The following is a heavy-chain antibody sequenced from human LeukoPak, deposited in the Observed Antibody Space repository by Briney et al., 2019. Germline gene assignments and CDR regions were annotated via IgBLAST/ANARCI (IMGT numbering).Heavy chain of an antibody. J-gene: IGHJ3*02. CDR3: ARDLHRSNSGNDAFDI. D-gene: IGHD4-23*01. V-gene: IGHV4-4*07. CDR1: GGSISSYY. Sequence: SETLSLTCTVSGGSISSYYWSWIRQPAGKGLEWIGRIYTSGSTNYNPSLKSRVTMSVDTSKNQFTLKLSSVTAADTAVYYCARDLHRSNSGNDAFDIWGQGTMVTVSS. CDR2: IYTSGST.